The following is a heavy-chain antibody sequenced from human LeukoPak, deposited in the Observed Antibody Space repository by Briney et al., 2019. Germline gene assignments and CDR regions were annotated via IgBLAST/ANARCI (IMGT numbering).Heavy chain of an antibody. J-gene: IGHJ4*02. CDR2: ISGSGGST. D-gene: IGHD6-6*01. CDR1: GLTFSSYA. V-gene: IGHV3-23*01. CDR3: AKDPPRRASSSSRASSFDY. Sequence: GGSLRLSCAASGLTFSSYAMSWVRQAPGKGLEWVSAISGSGGSTYYADSVKGRFTISRDNSNNTLYLQMNSLRSEDTAVYYCAKDPPRRASSSSRASSFDYWGQGTLVTVFS.